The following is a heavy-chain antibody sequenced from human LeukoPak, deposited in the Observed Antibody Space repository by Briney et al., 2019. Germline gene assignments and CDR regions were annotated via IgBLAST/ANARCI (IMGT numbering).Heavy chain of an antibody. CDR1: GFTFSSYS. V-gene: IGHV3-21*01. J-gene: IGHJ4*02. D-gene: IGHD4-11*01. CDR2: ISSSSTYI. CDR3: ARDKVASDYSFFDY. Sequence: PGGSLRLSCAASGFTFSSYSMNWVRQPAGKGLEWVSSISSSSTYIYYADSVRGRFTISRDNAKNSLYLQMNSLRAEDTAVYYCARDKVASDYSFFDYWGQGTLVTVSS.